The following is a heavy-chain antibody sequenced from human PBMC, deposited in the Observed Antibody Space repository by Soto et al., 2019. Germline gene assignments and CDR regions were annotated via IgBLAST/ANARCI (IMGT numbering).Heavy chain of an antibody. V-gene: IGHV3-23*01. CDR3: ARPRGYGVFAAVVI. J-gene: IGHJ3*02. D-gene: IGHD4-17*01. Sequence: GVSLRLSCAASGINFISYAMNWVRQAPGKGLERVSAINSGGESTFYAESVRGRFTISRDNSLNTLYLHMRSLRPEDTDVYYCARPRGYGVFAAVVIWGPGTLVEVSS. CDR2: INSGGEST. CDR1: GINFISYA.